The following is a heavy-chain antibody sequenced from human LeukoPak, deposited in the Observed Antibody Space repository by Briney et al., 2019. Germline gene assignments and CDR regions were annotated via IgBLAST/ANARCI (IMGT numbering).Heavy chain of an antibody. J-gene: IGHJ4*02. CDR1: GFTFSSYW. CDR2: IKQDGSEK. CDR3: ARDRVNYYDSSGYYDY. Sequence: GGSLRLSCAASGFTFSSYWMSWVRQAPGKGLEWVANIKQDGSEKYYVDSVKGRFTIFRDNAKNSLYLQMNSLRAEDTAVYYCARDRVNYYDSSGYYDYWGQGTLVTVSS. D-gene: IGHD3-22*01. V-gene: IGHV3-7*01.